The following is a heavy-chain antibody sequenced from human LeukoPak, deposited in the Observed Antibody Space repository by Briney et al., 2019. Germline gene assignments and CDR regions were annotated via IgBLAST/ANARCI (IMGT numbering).Heavy chain of an antibody. CDR1: GGSISSYY. Sequence: SETLSLTCTVSGGSISSYYWSWIRQPPGKGLEWIGYIYYSGSTKYNPSLKSRVTISVDTSKNQFSLKLSSVTAADTAVYYCATLYSSSWYMGHLRPRSDAFDIWGQGTMVTVSS. J-gene: IGHJ3*02. CDR2: IYYSGST. CDR3: ATLYSSSWYMGHLRPRSDAFDI. V-gene: IGHV4-59*01. D-gene: IGHD6-13*01.